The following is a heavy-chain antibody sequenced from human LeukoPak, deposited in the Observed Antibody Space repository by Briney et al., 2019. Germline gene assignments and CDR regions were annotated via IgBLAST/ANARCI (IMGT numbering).Heavy chain of an antibody. D-gene: IGHD5-24*01. V-gene: IGHV4-59*01. Sequence: SETLSLTCTVSGGSISSYYWSWIRQPPGKGLEGIGYIYYSGSTNYNPSLKSRVTISVDTSKNQFSLKLSSVTAADTAVYYCARGGRDGYNSREFDYWGQGTLVTVSS. J-gene: IGHJ4*02. CDR1: GGSISSYY. CDR2: IYYSGST. CDR3: ARGGRDGYNSREFDY.